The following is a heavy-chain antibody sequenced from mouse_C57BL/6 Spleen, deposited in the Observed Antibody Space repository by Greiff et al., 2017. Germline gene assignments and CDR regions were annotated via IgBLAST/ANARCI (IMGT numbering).Heavy chain of an antibody. CDR3: ARTYGNPFAY. J-gene: IGHJ3*01. V-gene: IGHV1-80*01. Sequence: VQLQQSGAELVKPGASVKISCKASGYAFSSYWMNWVKQRPGKGLVWIGQIYPGDGDTNYNGQFKGMATLTSDNTSSTTYIHLSSLASEDSAVYCCARTYGNPFAYWGQGTLVTVSA. CDR2: IYPGDGDT. D-gene: IGHD2-1*01. CDR1: GYAFSSYW.